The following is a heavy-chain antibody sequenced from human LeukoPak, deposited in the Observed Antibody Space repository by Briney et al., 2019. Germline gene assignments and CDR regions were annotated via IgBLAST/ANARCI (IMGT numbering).Heavy chain of an antibody. CDR3: ARENRGSNYGWYFDY. D-gene: IGHD5-18*01. J-gene: IGHJ4*02. Sequence: SETLSLTCRVSGASINSGSNYWGWIRQPPGKTLEWIGSIYSSGSTYYNPSLKSRVIIIIDTPKNHFSLKLNSVTATDTAVYYCARENRGSNYGWYFDYWGQGTLVTVSS. CDR2: IYSSGST. V-gene: IGHV4-39*07. CDR1: GASINSGSNY.